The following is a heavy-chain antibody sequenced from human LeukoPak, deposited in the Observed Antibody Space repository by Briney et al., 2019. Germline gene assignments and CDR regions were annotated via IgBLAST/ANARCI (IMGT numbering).Heavy chain of an antibody. CDR2: INSDNGNT. CDR3: ARAPYDILTGYSLNWFDP. Sequence: ASVKVSCKASGYTFTTYAMHWVRQAPGQRPEWMGWINSDNGNTKYSQKFQGRVSITRDTSTYTGYLELRSLSSADTAVYFCARAPYDILTGYSLNWFDPWGQGTLVTVSS. D-gene: IGHD3-9*01. J-gene: IGHJ5*02. CDR1: GYTFTTYA. V-gene: IGHV1-3*04.